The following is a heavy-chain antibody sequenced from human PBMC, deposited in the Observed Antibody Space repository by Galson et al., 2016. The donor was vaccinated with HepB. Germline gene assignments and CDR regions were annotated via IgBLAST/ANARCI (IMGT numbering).Heavy chain of an antibody. V-gene: IGHV3-7*03. CDR2: IKQDGNEK. CDR1: GFTFNAYW. Sequence: SLRLSCAASGFTFNAYWMTWVRQAPGKGLEWVANIKQDGNEKHYVDSVKGRFTISRDNANVSLHLEMNSLRAEDTAVYYCARRFPRYDILTDDYYYYLDVWGKGTTVTVSS. J-gene: IGHJ6*03. D-gene: IGHD3-9*01. CDR3: ARRFPRYDILTDDYYYYLDV.